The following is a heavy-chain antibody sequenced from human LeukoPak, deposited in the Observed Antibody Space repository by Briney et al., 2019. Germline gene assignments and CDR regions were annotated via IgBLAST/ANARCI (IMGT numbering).Heavy chain of an antibody. CDR1: GYTFTSYY. D-gene: IGHD3-10*02. J-gene: IGHJ4*02. CDR2: INPNGGST. Sequence: GASVKVSCKASGYTFTSYYMNWVRQAPGQGLEWMGIINPNGGSTSYAQKFQGRVTMARATSTSTVYMELSSLRSEDTAVYYCARAANMFGDEFDYWGQGTLSPSPQ. CDR3: ARAANMFGDEFDY. V-gene: IGHV1-46*01.